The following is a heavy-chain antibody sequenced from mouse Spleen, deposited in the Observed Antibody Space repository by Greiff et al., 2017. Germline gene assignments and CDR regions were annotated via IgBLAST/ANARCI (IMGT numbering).Heavy chain of an antibody. V-gene: IGHV1-55*01. CDR2: IYPGSGST. J-gene: IGHJ3*01. CDR1: GYTFTSYG. D-gene: IGHD2-4*01. CDR3: ARWDYDYDVGFAY. Sequence: QVQLQQPGAELVKPGASVKMSCKASGYTFTSYGITWVKRGPGQGLEWIGDIYPGSGSTNYNEKFKSKATLTVDTSSSTAYMQLSSLTSEDSAVYYCARWDYDYDVGFAYWGQGTLVTVSA.